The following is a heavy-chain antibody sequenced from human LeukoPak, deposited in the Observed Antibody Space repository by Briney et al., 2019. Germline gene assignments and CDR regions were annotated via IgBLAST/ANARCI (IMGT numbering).Heavy chain of an antibody. CDR1: GYTFTGYY. J-gene: IGHJ4*02. V-gene: IGHV1-2*06. D-gene: IGHD1-26*01. CDR3: ASEPPYSGSYYDFDY. Sequence: ASVKVSCKASGYTFTGYYMHWVRQAPGQGLEWMGRINPNSGGTNYAQKFQGRVTMTTDTSISTAYMELSRLRSDDTAVYYCASEPPYSGSYYDFDYWGQGTLVTVSS. CDR2: INPNSGGT.